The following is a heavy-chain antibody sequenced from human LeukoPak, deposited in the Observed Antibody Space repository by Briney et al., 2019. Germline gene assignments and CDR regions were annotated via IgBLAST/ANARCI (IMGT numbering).Heavy chain of an antibody. CDR3: AIGGMYSSYSY. Sequence: SETLSLTCAVYGGSFSGYYWSWIRQPPGKGLEWIGEINHSGSTNYNPSLKSRVTISVDTSKNQFSLKLSSVTAADTAVYYCAIGGMYSSYSYWGQGTLVTVSS. J-gene: IGHJ4*02. CDR2: INHSGST. D-gene: IGHD6-19*01. CDR1: GGSFSGYY. V-gene: IGHV4-34*01.